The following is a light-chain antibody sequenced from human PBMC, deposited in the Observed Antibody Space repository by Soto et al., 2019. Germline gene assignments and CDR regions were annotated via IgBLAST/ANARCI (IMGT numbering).Light chain of an antibody. CDR1: NNDIGVYDF. CDR2: EVV. J-gene: IGLJ1*01. CDR3: KSYARSNTYV. Sequence: QYVLTQPPSASGYPGQSGPISCTGTNNDIGVYDFVSWYQHHPGKAPSLIIYEVVQRPSGVPDRFSGSKSCNTASLTASGLHAADDAHSFCKSYARSNTYVFGSGTNVTVL. V-gene: IGLV2-8*01.